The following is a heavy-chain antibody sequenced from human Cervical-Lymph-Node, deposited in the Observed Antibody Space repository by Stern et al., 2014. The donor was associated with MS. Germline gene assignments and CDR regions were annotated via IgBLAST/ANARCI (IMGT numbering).Heavy chain of an antibody. CDR1: GFTFSGYG. D-gene: IGHD1-26*01. CDR2: ITRGDTSI. V-gene: IGHV3-11*01. J-gene: IGHJ3*01. Sequence: QLVQSGGGLVKPGGSLRLSCATSGFTFSGYGMSWIRLAPGKGLEWISYITRGDTSIHYAESVKGRFTISRDNAKNSLSLQMDSLRAEDTAVYYCAKRIVGDTGHAFDVWGQGTMVTVSS. CDR3: AKRIVGDTGHAFDV.